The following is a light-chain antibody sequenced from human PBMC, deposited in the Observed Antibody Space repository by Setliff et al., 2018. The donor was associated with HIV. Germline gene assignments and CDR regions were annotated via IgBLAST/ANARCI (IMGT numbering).Light chain of an antibody. V-gene: IGLV3-21*03. J-gene: IGLJ1*01. CDR2: DDN. Sequence: YELTQPPSVSVAPGKTARITCGGNNIGSKSVHWYQQKPGQAPVLVVCDDNDRPSGIPERFSGSNSGNTATLTISRVEAGDEADYYCQVWDSSSDHHGFGTGTKV. CDR1: NIGSKS. CDR3: QVWDSSSDHHG.